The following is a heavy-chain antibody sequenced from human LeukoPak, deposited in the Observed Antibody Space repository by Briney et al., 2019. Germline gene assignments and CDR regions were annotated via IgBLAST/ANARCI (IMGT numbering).Heavy chain of an antibody. CDR1: GGSISSGDYY. Sequence: SQTLSLTCTVSGGSISSGDYYWSWIRQPPGKGLEWIGYIYYSGSTNYNPSLKSRVTISVDTSKNQFSLKLSSVTAADTAVYYCARVESYYYGMDVWGQGTTVTVSS. CDR2: IYYSGST. CDR3: ARVESYYYGMDV. J-gene: IGHJ6*02. D-gene: IGHD3-3*01. V-gene: IGHV4-30-4*01.